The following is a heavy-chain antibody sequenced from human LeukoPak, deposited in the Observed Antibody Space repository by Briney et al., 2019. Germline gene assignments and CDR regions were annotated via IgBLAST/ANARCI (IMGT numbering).Heavy chain of an antibody. CDR2: IKQDGSEK. D-gene: IGHD3-10*01. CDR1: GFTFSSYS. Sequence: GGSLRLSCAASGFTFSSYSMNWVRQAPGKGLEWVANIKQDGSEKYYVDSVKGRFTISRDNAKNSLYLQMNSLRAEDTAVYYCARLITVTYYYGSGSYYFDYWGQGTLVTVSS. CDR3: ARLITVTYYYGSGSYYFDY. V-gene: IGHV3-7*01. J-gene: IGHJ4*02.